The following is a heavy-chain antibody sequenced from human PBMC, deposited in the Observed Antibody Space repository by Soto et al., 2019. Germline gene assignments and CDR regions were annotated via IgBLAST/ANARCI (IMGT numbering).Heavy chain of an antibody. CDR1: GGTFSSYA. CDR3: ARYGAHSSSFLFWYFYL. D-gene: IGHD6-13*01. Sequence: QVQLVQSGAEVKKPGSSVKVSCKASGGTFSSYAISWVRQAPGQGLEGMGGIIPIFGTANYAQKFQGRVTSPADESTRTADMELRSLRSEDTAVYYGARYGAHSSSFLFWYFYLWGRGPLVTVSS. J-gene: IGHJ2*01. CDR2: IIPIFGTA. V-gene: IGHV1-69*01.